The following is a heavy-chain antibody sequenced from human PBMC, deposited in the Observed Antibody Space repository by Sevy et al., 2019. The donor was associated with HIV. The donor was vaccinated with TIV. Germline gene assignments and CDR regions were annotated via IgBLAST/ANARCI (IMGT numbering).Heavy chain of an antibody. CDR3: ARGAGYQLPPSYYYYYMDV. Sequence: SETLSLTCTVSGGSVSSGSYYWSWIRQPPGKGLEWIGYIYYSGSTNYNPSLKSPVTLSVDTSKNQFSLKLSSVTAADTAVYYCARGAGYQLPPSYYYYYMDVWGKGTTVTVSS. D-gene: IGHD2-2*01. CDR1: GGSVSSGSYY. CDR2: IYYSGST. V-gene: IGHV4-61*01. J-gene: IGHJ6*03.